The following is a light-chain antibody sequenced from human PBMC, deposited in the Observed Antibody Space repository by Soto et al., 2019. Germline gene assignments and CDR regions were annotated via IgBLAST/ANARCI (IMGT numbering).Light chain of an antibody. CDR1: QRVGIN. J-gene: IGKJ5*01. Sequence: EIVMTQSPATLSVSPGETATLSCRASQRVGINLAWYQQKPGQAPRLLIYSASTRASGIPARFSASGTGTDFTLTISDVQPEDFAVYYCQQRSNWPSITFGQGTRLEIK. CDR3: QQRSNWPSIT. V-gene: IGKV3-15*01. CDR2: SAS.